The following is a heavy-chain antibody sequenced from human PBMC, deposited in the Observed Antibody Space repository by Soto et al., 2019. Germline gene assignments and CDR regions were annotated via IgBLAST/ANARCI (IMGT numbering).Heavy chain of an antibody. J-gene: IGHJ6*02. V-gene: IGHV3-30*18. D-gene: IGHD1-26*01. CDR3: AKVQDKLLLYYGMDV. Sequence: QVQLVESGGGVVQPGRSLRLSCAASGFTFSSYGMHWVRQAPGKGLEWVAVISDDGSNKYYADSVKGRFTISRDNSKNTLYLQMNSLRAEDTAVYYCAKVQDKLLLYYGMDVWGQGTTVTVSS. CDR2: ISDDGSNK. CDR1: GFTFSSYG.